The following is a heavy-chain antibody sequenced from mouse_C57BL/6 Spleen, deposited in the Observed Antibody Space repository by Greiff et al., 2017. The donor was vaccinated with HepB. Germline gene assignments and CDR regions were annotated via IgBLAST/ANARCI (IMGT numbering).Heavy chain of an antibody. CDR1: GYAFTNYL. D-gene: IGHD3-1*01. J-gene: IGHJ2*01. CDR2: INPGSGGT. V-gene: IGHV1-54*01. Sequence: QVQLQQSGAELVRPGTSVKVSCKASGYAFTNYLIEWVKQRPGQGLEWIGVINPGSGGTNYNEKFKGKATLTADKSSSTAYMQLSSLTSEDSAVYVCARSGMGLHYVDYWGQGTTLTVSS. CDR3: ARSGMGLHYVDY.